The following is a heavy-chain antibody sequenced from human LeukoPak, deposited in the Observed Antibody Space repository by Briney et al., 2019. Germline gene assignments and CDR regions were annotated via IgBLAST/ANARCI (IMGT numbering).Heavy chain of an antibody. D-gene: IGHD6-13*01. Sequence: SETLSLTCTVSGGSISSYRYYWGWNRQAPGTGLEWIGSNYYAGNTYYNPSLKSRVTIFADTSKYQFSLKLSSVTAADTAVYYCATPGIAAAGTLNWGQGILVTVSS. CDR2: NYYAGNT. J-gene: IGHJ4*02. CDR1: GGSISSYRYY. CDR3: ATPGIAAAGTLN. V-gene: IGHV4-39*01.